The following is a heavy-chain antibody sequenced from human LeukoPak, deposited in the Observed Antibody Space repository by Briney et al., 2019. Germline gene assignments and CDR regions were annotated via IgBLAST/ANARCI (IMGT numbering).Heavy chain of an antibody. V-gene: IGHV1-69*05. CDR1: GGTFSSYA. CDR3: ASAPLTGTNYRANYYYYYYMDV. Sequence: GASVKVSCKASGGTFSSYAISWVRQAPGQGLEWMGGIIPIFGTANYAQKFQGRVTITTDESTSTAYMELSSLRSEDTAVYYCASAPLTGTNYRANYYYYYYMDVWGKGTTVTVSS. J-gene: IGHJ6*03. D-gene: IGHD1-20*01. CDR2: IIPIFGTA.